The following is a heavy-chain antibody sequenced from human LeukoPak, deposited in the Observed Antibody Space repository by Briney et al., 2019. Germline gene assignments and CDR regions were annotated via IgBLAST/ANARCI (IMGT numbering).Heavy chain of an antibody. Sequence: PSETLSLTCTVSGVSLSSSGHWWVWLRQPPGKGLEWIGSIHYSGKVYYNPSLKSRVTTSVDTSTDQFSLRLSSATAADTAIYYCARQSGDQSSAWYFDAWGQGTLVTVSS. D-gene: IGHD6-19*01. CDR3: ARQSGDQSSAWYFDA. V-gene: IGHV4-39*01. CDR2: IHYSGKV. CDR1: GVSLSSSGHW. J-gene: IGHJ4*02.